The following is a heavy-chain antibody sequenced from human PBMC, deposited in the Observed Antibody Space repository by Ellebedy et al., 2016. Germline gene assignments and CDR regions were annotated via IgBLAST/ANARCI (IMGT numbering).Heavy chain of an antibody. V-gene: IGHV1-8*01. CDR1: GYTFTSYD. Sequence: ASVKVSXXASGYTFTSYDINWVRQATGQGLEWMGWMNPNSGNTGCAQKIQGRVTMTRNTSISTAYMELSSLRSEDTAVYYCARGLRDTGGYYYMDVWGKGTTVTVSS. CDR2: MNPNSGNT. D-gene: IGHD3-16*02. CDR3: ARGLRDTGGYYYMDV. J-gene: IGHJ6*03.